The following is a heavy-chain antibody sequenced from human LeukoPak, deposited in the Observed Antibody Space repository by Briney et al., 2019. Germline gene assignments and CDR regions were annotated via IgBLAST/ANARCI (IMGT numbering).Heavy chain of an antibody. CDR1: GGSFSGYY. Sequence: PSETLSLTCAVYGGSFSGYYWSWIRQPPEKGLEWIGEINHSGSTNYNPSLKSRVTISVDTSKNQFSLKLSSVTAADTAVYYCARGDIAARRWFQKSNWFDPWGQGTLVTVSS. D-gene: IGHD6-6*01. V-gene: IGHV4-34*01. CDR3: ARGDIAARRWFQKSNWFDP. CDR2: INHSGST. J-gene: IGHJ5*02.